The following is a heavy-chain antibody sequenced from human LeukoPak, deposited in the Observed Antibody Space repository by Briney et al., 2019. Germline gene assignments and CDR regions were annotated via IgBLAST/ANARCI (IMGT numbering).Heavy chain of an antibody. CDR1: GGSISSSSYY. D-gene: IGHD3-10*01. J-gene: IGHJ2*01. V-gene: IGHV4-39*07. CDR3: ARTLWFGELLSGWYFDL. Sequence: PSETLSLTCTVSGGSISSSSYYWGWIRQPPGKVLEWIGSIYYSGSTYYNPSLKSRVTISVDTSKNQFSLKLSSVTAADTAVYYCARTLWFGELLSGWYFDLWGRGTLVTVSS. CDR2: IYYSGST.